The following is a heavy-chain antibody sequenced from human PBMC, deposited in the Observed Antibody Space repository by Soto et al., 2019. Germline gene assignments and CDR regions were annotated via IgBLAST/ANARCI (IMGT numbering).Heavy chain of an antibody. D-gene: IGHD2-15*01. V-gene: IGHV3-30*03. Sequence: VGSLRLSCAASGFTFSSYGMHWVRQAPGKGLEWVAVISYDGSNKYYADSVKDRFTISRDNSKNTLYLQMNSLRAEDTAVYYCAAGVVVAARSYYYYYYGMDVWGQGTTVTVSS. J-gene: IGHJ6*02. CDR2: ISYDGSNK. CDR1: GFTFSSYG. CDR3: AAGVVVAARSYYYYYYGMDV.